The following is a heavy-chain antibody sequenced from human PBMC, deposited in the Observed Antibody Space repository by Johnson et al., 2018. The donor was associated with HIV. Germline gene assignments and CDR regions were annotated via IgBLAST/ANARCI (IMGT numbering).Heavy chain of an antibody. CDR2: IYSGGST. V-gene: IGHV3-66*01. CDR3: AKVWYSSSSDAFDI. J-gene: IGHJ3*02. CDR1: GFTVSSNN. Sequence: VQLVESGGGWIQPGGSLRLSCAASGFTVSSNNMSWVRQAPGKGLEWVSIIYSGGSTYYADSVKGRFTISRDNSKNTLYLQMNSLRAEDTAVYYCAKVWYSSSSDAFDIWGQGTMVTVSS. D-gene: IGHD6-6*01.